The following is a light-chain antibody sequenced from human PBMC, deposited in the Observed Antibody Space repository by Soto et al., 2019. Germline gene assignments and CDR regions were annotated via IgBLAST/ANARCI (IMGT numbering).Light chain of an antibody. CDR3: SSYTSSSSYV. Sequence: QSVLTQPASVSGSPGQSITISCTGTSSDVGGYDYVSWYQQHPGKAPKLIIYEVRNRPSGVSNRFSGSKSGNTASLTISGLQAEDEADFFCSSYTSSSSYVFGPGTKVTVL. CDR1: SSDVGGYDY. V-gene: IGLV2-14*01. J-gene: IGLJ1*01. CDR2: EVR.